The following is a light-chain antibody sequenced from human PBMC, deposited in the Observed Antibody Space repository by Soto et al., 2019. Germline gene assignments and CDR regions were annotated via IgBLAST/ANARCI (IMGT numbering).Light chain of an antibody. Sequence: DIQMTQSPSTLSASVGDRVTITCRASRSISSWLAWYQQKPGKAPKLLIYDASSLASGVPSRFSGSGSETEFTLTISSLQPDDFATYYCQQYNSYSWTFGQGTKVDIK. CDR2: DAS. CDR3: QQYNSYSWT. V-gene: IGKV1-5*01. CDR1: RSISSW. J-gene: IGKJ1*01.